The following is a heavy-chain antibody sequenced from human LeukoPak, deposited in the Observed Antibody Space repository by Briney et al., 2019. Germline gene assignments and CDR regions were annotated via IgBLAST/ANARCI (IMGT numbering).Heavy chain of an antibody. CDR1: GGTFSSYA. CDR3: ARDGPTVGATITRYFDY. D-gene: IGHD1-26*01. CDR2: IIPIFGTA. V-gene: IGHV1-69*01. J-gene: IGHJ4*02. Sequence: SVKVSCKASGGTFSSYAISWVRQAPGQGLEWMGGIIPIFGTANYAQKFQGRVTITADESTSTAYMELSSLRSEDTAVYYCARDGPTVGATITRYFDYWGQGTLVTVSS.